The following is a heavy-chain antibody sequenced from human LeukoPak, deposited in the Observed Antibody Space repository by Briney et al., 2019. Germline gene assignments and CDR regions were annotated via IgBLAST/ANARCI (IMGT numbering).Heavy chain of an antibody. CDR1: GGSISSSSYY. CDR2: IYYSGST. Sequence: PSETLSLTCTVSGGSISSSSYYWGWIRQPPGKGLEWIGSIYYSGSTYYNPSLKSRVTISVDTSKNQFSLKLSSVTAADTAVYYCARLPGTGAFDIWGQGTMVTVSS. CDR3: ARLPGTGAFDI. D-gene: IGHD1-1*01. J-gene: IGHJ3*02. V-gene: IGHV4-39*01.